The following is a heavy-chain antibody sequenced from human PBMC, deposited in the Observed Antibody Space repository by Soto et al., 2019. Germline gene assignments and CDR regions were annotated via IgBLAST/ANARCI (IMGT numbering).Heavy chain of an antibody. V-gene: IGHV2-5*02. CDR2: IYWDDDK. CDR1: GFSLSTSGVG. D-gene: IGHD2-2*01. Sequence: QITLKESGPTLVKPTQTLTLTCTFSGFSLSTSGVGVGWIRQPPGKALEWLALIYWDDDKRYSPSLKSRLTITKDTSKNQVVLTMTNMDPVDTATYYCAHRNRHCSINICYVVTFDIWGQGTMVTVSS. CDR3: AHRNRHCSINICYVVTFDI. J-gene: IGHJ3*02.